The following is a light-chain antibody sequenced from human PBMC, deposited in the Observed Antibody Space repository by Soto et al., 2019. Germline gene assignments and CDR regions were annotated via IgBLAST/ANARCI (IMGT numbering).Light chain of an antibody. CDR1: SSDVGSYNL. CDR3: CSYAGSSTLAV. CDR2: EVS. V-gene: IGLV2-23*02. Sequence: QSALTQPASVYGSPVQSITISCTGTSSDVGSYNLVSWYQQHPGKAPKLMIYEVSKRPEGVSNSFSGSKSGNTASLTISGLKAEEAADYYCCSYAGSSTLAVFGGGTKLTVL. J-gene: IGLJ2*01.